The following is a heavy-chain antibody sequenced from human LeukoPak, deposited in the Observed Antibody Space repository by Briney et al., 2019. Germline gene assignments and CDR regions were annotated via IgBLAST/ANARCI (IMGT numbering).Heavy chain of an antibody. Sequence: GGSLRLSCAASGFTFSSYGMSWVRQAPGKGLEWVSAISGSGGSTYYADSVKGRFTISRDNAKNTLYLQMNSLRAEDTAVYYCARDLYTGSYHDYWGQGTLVTVSS. J-gene: IGHJ4*02. V-gene: IGHV3-23*01. CDR1: GFTFSSYG. CDR3: ARDLYTGSYHDY. CDR2: ISGSGGST. D-gene: IGHD1-26*01.